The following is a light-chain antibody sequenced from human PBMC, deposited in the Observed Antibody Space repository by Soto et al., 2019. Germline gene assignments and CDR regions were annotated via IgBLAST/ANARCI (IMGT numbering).Light chain of an antibody. CDR2: AAS. J-gene: IGKJ2*01. V-gene: IGKV1-39*01. CDR1: QSISIY. Sequence: EIQMTQSPSSLSASVGERVTITCRASQSISIYLHWYQQKSGKAPQLLIYAASSLQRGVPSRFSGSGSGTDFTLTITSLQPEDFATYYCQQSYDTPRTFGQGTKVEIK. CDR3: QQSYDTPRT.